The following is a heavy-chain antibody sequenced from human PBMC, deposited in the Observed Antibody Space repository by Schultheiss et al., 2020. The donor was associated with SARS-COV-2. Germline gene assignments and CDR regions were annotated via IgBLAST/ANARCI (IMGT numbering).Heavy chain of an antibody. CDR3: ATPDS. J-gene: IGHJ5*01. CDR1: GFTFSSYD. V-gene: IGHV3-21*04. CDR2: ISSSSSYI. Sequence: GGSLRLSCAASGFTFSSYDMHWVRQATGKGLEWVSSISSSSSYIYYADSVKGRFTISRDNSKNTLYLQMNSLRAEDTALYYCATPDSWGQGTLVTVSS.